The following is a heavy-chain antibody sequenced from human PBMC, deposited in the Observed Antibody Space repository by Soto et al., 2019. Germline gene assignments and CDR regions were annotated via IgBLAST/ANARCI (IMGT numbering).Heavy chain of an antibody. CDR2: IYSSGSS. CDR3: ARDGCSGGSCYEGDFDY. V-gene: IGHV4-4*07. Sequence: SETLSLTCKVSGGSIIRYYWNWIRQPAGKGLEWIGRIYSSGSSDCNPSLKSRVTMSVDTSKNQFSLKLSSVTAADTAVYYCARDGCSGGSCYEGDFDYWGQGTLVTVS. J-gene: IGHJ4*02. CDR1: GGSIIRYY. D-gene: IGHD2-15*01.